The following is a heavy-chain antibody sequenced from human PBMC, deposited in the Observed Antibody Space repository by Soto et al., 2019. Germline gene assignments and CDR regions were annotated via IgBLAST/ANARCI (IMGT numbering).Heavy chain of an antibody. Sequence: PGGSLRLSCAASGFPFSSYAMSWVRQAPGKGLEWVSAISGSGGSTYYADSVKGRFTISRDNSKNTLYVQMNSLRAEDTAVYYCAKGAGGWLRFYDYWGQGTLVTVSS. D-gene: IGHD5-12*01. CDR1: GFPFSSYA. CDR3: AKGAGGWLRFYDY. J-gene: IGHJ4*02. V-gene: IGHV3-23*01. CDR2: ISGSGGST.